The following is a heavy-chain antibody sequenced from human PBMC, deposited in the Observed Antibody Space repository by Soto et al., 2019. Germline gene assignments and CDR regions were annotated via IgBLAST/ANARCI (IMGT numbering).Heavy chain of an antibody. CDR1: GFTFSSYG. CDR3: AKDLTAMVRGGFDY. D-gene: IGHD5-18*01. V-gene: IGHV3-30*18. J-gene: IGHJ4*02. CDR2: ISHDGSNK. Sequence: GGSLRLSCAASGFTFSSYGMHWVRQAPGKGLEWVAVISHDGSNKYYADSVKGRFTISRDNSKNTLYLQMNSLRAEDTAVYYCAKDLTAMVRGGFDYWGQGTLVTVSS.